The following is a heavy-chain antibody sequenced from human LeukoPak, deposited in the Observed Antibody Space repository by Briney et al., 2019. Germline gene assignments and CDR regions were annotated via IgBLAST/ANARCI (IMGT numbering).Heavy chain of an antibody. J-gene: IGHJ6*03. V-gene: IGHV4-34*01. CDR2: INHSGST. D-gene: IGHD3-9*01. CDR1: GGSFSGYY. CDR3: ARVAIVTSYYYYYYMDV. Sequence: SETLSLTCAVYGGSFSGYYWSWIRQPPGKGLEWIGEINHSGSTNYNPSLKSRVTISVDTSKNQFSLKLSSVTAADTAVYYCARVAIVTSYYYYYYMDVWGKGTTVTVSS.